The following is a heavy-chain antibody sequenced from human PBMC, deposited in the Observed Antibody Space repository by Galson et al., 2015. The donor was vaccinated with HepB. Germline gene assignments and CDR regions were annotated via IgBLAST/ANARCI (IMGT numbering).Heavy chain of an antibody. D-gene: IGHD3-3*01. J-gene: IGHJ4*02. V-gene: IGHV4-59*08. CDR2: IYYSGST. Sequence: ETLSLTCTVSGGSISSYYWSWIRQPPGKGLEWIGYIYYSGSTNYNPSLKSRVTISVDTSKNQFSLKLSSVTAADTAVYYCARCSYDFWSGPLFDYWGQGTLVTVSS. CDR1: GGSISSYY. CDR3: ARCSYDFWSGPLFDY.